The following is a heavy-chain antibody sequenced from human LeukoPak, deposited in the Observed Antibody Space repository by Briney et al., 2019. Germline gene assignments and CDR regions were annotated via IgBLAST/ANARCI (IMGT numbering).Heavy chain of an antibody. CDR2: INPSGGST. J-gene: IGHJ4*02. V-gene: IGHV1-46*01. CDR1: GYTFTSYY. CDR3: ARGAKTYHYGSGSYFFGY. D-gene: IGHD3-10*01. Sequence: ASVKVCCKASGYTFTSYYMHWVRQAPGQGLEWMGIINPSGGSTSYAQKFQGRVTMTRDTSTSTVYMELSSLRSEDTAVYYCARGAKTYHYGSGSYFFGYWGQGTLVTVSS.